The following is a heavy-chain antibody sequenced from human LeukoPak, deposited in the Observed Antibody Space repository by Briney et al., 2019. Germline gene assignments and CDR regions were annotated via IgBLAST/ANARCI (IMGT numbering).Heavy chain of an antibody. Sequence: GGSLRLSCTASGFTFGDYAMSWFRQAPGKGLEWVGFVRSTSYGGATDYAASVKGRFTISRDDPKSIVYLLMNSLKTEDTAVYYCTRLRQDCSRNCCYYYFYYYYMDVWGKGTTVTVSS. CDR2: VRSTSYGGAT. J-gene: IGHJ6*03. CDR3: TRLRQDCSRNCCYYYFYYYYMDV. V-gene: IGHV3-49*03. D-gene: IGHD2-2*01. CDR1: GFTFGDYA.